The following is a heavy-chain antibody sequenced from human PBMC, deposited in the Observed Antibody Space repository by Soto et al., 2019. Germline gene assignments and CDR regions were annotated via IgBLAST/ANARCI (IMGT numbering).Heavy chain of an antibody. CDR2: ISGSGTYI. CDR3: ARGNRWCSNWWYP. D-gene: IGHD2-21*01. Sequence: EVQLVESGGGLVKPGESLRLSCAASGFTFSTYTMNWVRQAPGKGLEWVSSISGSGTYIYYADSVKGRFTISRDNAKDSLYMQMNGLRPEDTAVYYCARGNRWCSNWWYPWGQGTLVQVSS. J-gene: IGHJ5*02. V-gene: IGHV3-21*01. CDR1: GFTFSTYT.